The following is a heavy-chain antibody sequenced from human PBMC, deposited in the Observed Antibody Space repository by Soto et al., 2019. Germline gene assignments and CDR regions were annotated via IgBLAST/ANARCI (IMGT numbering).Heavy chain of an antibody. Sequence: GGSLRLSCAASGFTFSDYYMTWIRQAPGKGLEWVSYISSSGSGIYYPDSVKGRFTISRDNAKKSLYLQMSSLRAEDTAVYYCARAYSDAFDIWGPGPLVTVSS. CDR3: ARAYSDAFDI. CDR2: ISSSGSGI. D-gene: IGHD2-15*01. CDR1: GFTFSDYY. V-gene: IGHV3-11*01. J-gene: IGHJ3*02.